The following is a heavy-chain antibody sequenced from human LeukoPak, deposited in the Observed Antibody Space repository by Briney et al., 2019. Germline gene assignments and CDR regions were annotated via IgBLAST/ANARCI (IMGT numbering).Heavy chain of an antibody. J-gene: IGHJ4*02. CDR3: ARHYFYDSSGYFDY. CDR1: GYSFTNYW. D-gene: IGHD3-22*01. V-gene: IGHV5-51*01. Sequence: GESLKISCKGSGYSFTNYWIGWVRQMPGKGLEWVGIIYPGDSHTRYSPSLQGKVTIPADKSINTAYLQWSSLKSSDTAIYYCARHYFYDSSGYFDYWGQGTLVTVSS. CDR2: IYPGDSHT.